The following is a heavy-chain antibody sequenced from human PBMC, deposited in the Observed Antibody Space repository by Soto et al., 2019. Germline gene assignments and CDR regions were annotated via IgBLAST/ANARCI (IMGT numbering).Heavy chain of an antibody. J-gene: IGHJ6*03. CDR3: ARDLGVWGSYRPDYYYYYYMDV. V-gene: IGHV1-3*01. CDR2: INAGNGNT. D-gene: IGHD3-16*02. Sequence: ASVKVSCKASGYTFTSYAMHWVRQAPGQRLEWMGWINAGNGNTKYSQKFQGRVTITRDTSASTAYMELSSLRSEDTAVYYCARDLGVWGSYRPDYYYYYYMDVWGKGTTVTVS. CDR1: GYTFTSYA.